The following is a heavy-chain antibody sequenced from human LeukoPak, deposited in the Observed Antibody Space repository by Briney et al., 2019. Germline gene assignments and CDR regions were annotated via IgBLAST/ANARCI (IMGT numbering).Heavy chain of an antibody. J-gene: IGHJ3*02. CDR1: GFIFSTYW. V-gene: IGHV3-7*01. CDR2: IKQDGSDK. CDR3: ARDRSYYYDSGAFDI. D-gene: IGHD3-22*01. Sequence: GGSLRLSCAASGFIFSTYWMSWVRQAPGKGLEWVANIKQDGSDKYYVDSVKGRFTISRDNAKNSLYLQMNSLRAEDTAVYYCARDRSYYYDSGAFDIWGQGTMVTVSS.